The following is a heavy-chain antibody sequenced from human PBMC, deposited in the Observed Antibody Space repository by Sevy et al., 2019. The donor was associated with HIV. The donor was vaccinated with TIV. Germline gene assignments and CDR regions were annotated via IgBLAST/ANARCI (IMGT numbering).Heavy chain of an antibody. CDR3: ARSHPVLVVPGAPNWFDP. D-gene: IGHD2-2*01. J-gene: IGHJ5*02. Sequence: SETLSLTCAVHDGSFSGYYWNWIRQLPGKGLEWIGEINESGITYYNPSLKSRVTISVDTSKKQFFQKLNSVTAVDAAVYCCARSHPVLVVPGAPNWFDPWGQGTLVTVSS. V-gene: IGHV4-34*01. CDR1: DGSFSGYY. CDR2: INESGIT.